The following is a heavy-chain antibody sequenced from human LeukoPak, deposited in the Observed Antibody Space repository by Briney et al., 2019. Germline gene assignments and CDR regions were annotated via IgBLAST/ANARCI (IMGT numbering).Heavy chain of an antibody. Sequence: PGGSLRLSCAASGFTFSSYSMSWVRQAPGKGLEWVSSISSSSSYIYYADSVKGRFTISRDNSKNTLYLQMNSLRAEDTAVYYCARVSDIQLWYYYNYGMDVWGQGTTVTVSS. V-gene: IGHV3-21*01. J-gene: IGHJ6*02. CDR3: ARVSDIQLWYYYNYGMDV. D-gene: IGHD5-18*01. CDR1: GFTFSSYS. CDR2: ISSSSSYI.